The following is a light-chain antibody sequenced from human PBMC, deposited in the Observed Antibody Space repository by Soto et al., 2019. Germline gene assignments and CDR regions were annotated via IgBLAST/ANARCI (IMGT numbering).Light chain of an antibody. CDR2: DAS. Sequence: EIVLTQSPGTLSLSPGERATLSCRASQSVSYYLAWYQQKPGQAPRLLIYDASSRATGVPARFSATGSETDFTLTISGLQSGDSAVYFCQQYNNWPFSFGQGTRLEIK. J-gene: IGKJ5*01. CDR3: QQYNNWPFS. CDR1: QSVSYY. V-gene: IGKV3D-15*01.